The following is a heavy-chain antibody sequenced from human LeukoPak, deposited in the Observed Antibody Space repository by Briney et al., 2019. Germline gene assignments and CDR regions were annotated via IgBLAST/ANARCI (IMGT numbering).Heavy chain of an antibody. CDR3: AGRYGDYYYYGMDV. J-gene: IGHJ6*02. CDR1: GGSISSYY. D-gene: IGHD4-17*01. CDR2: IYYSGST. Sequence: SETLSLTCTVSGGSISSYYWSWIRQPPGKGLEWIGYIYYSGSTNYNPSLKSRVTISVDTSKNQFSLKLSSVTAADTAVYYCAGRYGDYYYYGMDVWGQGTTVAVSS. V-gene: IGHV4-59*08.